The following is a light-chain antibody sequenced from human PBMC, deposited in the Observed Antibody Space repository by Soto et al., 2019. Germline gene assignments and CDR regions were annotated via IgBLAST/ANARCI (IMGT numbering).Light chain of an antibody. V-gene: IGKV3-20*01. CDR3: QQYGSLRWT. CDR1: QSVSSSY. J-gene: IGKJ1*01. Sequence: EIVLTQSPGTLSLSPGERATLSCRASQSVSSSYSAWYQQKPGQAPRLLIYGASSRATGIPDRFSGSGSGTNFTLTISRLEPEDFAVYYCQQYGSLRWTFGQGTKVEIK. CDR2: GAS.